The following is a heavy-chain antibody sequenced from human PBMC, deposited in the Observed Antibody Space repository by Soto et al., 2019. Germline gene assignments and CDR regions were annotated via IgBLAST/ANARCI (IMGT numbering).Heavy chain of an antibody. CDR1: GGSISSYY. CDR3: ASRRPYCYDSSGYYDYFDY. J-gene: IGHJ4*02. CDR2: IYYSGST. Sequence: QVQLQESGPGLVKPSETLSLTCTVSGGSISSYYWSWIRQPPGKGLEWIGYIYYSGSTNYNPSLQVRVTISVDPSTNQFSLKLSSVTAADTAVHYCASRRPYCYDSSGYYDYFDYWGQGTLVTVSS. V-gene: IGHV4-59*01. D-gene: IGHD3-22*01.